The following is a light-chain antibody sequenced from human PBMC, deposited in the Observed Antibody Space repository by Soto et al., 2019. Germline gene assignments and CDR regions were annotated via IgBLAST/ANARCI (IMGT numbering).Light chain of an antibody. CDR2: DAF. V-gene: IGKV3-11*01. CDR3: QQRTKWRT. J-gene: IGKJ1*01. CDR1: QSVSSY. Sequence: EIVLTQSPATLSLSPGERATLSCRASQSVSSYLAWYQQKPGQAPRLLIYDAFNRATGIPARFSGSGSGTDFTLTISSLGPEDFAAYYCQQRTKWRTFGQGTKVEIK.